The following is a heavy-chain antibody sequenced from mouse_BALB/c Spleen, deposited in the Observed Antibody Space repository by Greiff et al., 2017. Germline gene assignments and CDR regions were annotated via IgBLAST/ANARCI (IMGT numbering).Heavy chain of an antibody. Sequence: EVKLMESGGGLVKPGGSLKLSCAASGFTFSSYTMSWVRQTPEKRLEWVAYISNGGGSTYYPDTVKGRFTISRDNAKNTLYLQMSSLKSEDTAMYYCARRYYGSSYGAMDYWGQGTSVTVSS. V-gene: IGHV5-12-2*01. CDR2: ISNGGGST. D-gene: IGHD1-1*01. J-gene: IGHJ4*01. CDR1: GFTFSSYT. CDR3: ARRYYGSSYGAMDY.